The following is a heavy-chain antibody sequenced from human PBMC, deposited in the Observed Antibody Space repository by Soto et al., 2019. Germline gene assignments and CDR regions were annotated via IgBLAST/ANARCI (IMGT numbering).Heavy chain of an antibody. CDR1: GFSFTTYG. CDR3: VKEHCGGDCYSNPYFDS. J-gene: IGHJ4*02. V-gene: IGHV3-33*06. D-gene: IGHD2-21*02. CDR2: IWYDGSKT. Sequence: QVQLVESGGGVVQPGGSLRLSCAASGFSFTTYGLHWVRQAPGKGLEWVAVIWYDGSKTYYADSVKGRFTISRDNSKNTLDLQMNSVGVEDTAMDYCVKEHCGGDCYSNPYFDSWGQGTLVTVSS.